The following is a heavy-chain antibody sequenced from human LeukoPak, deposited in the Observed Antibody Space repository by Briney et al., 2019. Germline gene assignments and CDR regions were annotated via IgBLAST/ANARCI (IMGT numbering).Heavy chain of an antibody. CDR1: GFTFSSYW. Sequence: GGSLRLSCAASGFTFSSYWMHWVRQTPGKGLVWVSGISSDGSSSNYADSVKGRFTISRDNAKNTLFLQMISLRADDTAVYYCARDFPSGYWGQGILVTVSS. CDR2: ISSDGSSS. J-gene: IGHJ4*02. CDR3: ARDFPSGY. D-gene: IGHD6-25*01. V-gene: IGHV3-74*01.